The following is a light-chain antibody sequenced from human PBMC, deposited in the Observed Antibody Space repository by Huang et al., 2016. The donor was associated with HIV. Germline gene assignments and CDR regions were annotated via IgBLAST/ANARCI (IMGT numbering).Light chain of an antibody. J-gene: IGKJ1*01. CDR2: DGS. V-gene: IGKV3-15*01. CDR3: QQYYDSPPWT. CDR1: QSVSRK. Sequence: MTQSPATLSVSPGERATLSCRASQSVSRKLAWYQQKPGQAPRLLIYDGSTRATGIPVRFSGTGSGKEFTLTINSLQSEDFAVYYCQQYYDSPPWTFGQGTKVEIK.